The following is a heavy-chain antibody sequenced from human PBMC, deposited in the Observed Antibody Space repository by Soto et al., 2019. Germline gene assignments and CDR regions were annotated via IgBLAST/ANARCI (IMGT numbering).Heavy chain of an antibody. CDR1: GGTFSSYA. Sequence: QVQLVQSGAEVKKPGSSVKVSCKASGGTFSSYAISWVRQAPGQGLEWMGGIIPIFGTANYAQKFQGRVTITADESTSTAYMELSSLRSEDTAVYYWATAHIPRLSPIFGVVNWFDPWGQGTLVTVSS. D-gene: IGHD3-3*01. CDR3: ATAHIPRLSPIFGVVNWFDP. CDR2: IIPIFGTA. V-gene: IGHV1-69*01. J-gene: IGHJ5*02.